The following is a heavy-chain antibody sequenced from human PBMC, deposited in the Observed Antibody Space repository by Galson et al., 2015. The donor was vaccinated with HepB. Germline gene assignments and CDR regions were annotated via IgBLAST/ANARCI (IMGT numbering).Heavy chain of an antibody. D-gene: IGHD4-17*01. V-gene: IGHV6-1*01. CDR1: GDSVSGNNAA. CDR2: TYYRFKWYT. J-gene: IGHJ3*02. CDR3: ARGLDYGDYLRAFDI. Sequence: CAISGDSVSGNNAAWNWIRQSPSRGLEWLGRTYYRFKWYTDYAVSVKSRVTINPDTSRNQFSLQLNSVTPEGTAVYYCARGLDYGDYLRAFDIWGQGTVVTVST.